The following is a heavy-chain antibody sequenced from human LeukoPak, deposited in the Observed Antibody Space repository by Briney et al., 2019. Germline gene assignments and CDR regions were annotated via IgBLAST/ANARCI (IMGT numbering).Heavy chain of an antibody. J-gene: IGHJ4*02. CDR2: IYAGGNT. Sequence: RSSETLSLTCTVSGGSVRSYYWSWIRQPAGKGLEWIGRIYAGGNTDHNPSLKNRVTMSVDSSKNQFSLRLSSVTAADTAVYYCAREHKDYDGDGYYYGYWGQGTLVTVSS. D-gene: IGHD3-22*01. CDR3: AREHKDYDGDGYYYGY. V-gene: IGHV4-4*07. CDR1: GGSVRSYY.